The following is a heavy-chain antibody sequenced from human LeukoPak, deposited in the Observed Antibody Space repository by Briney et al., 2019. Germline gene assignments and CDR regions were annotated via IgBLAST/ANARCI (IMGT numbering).Heavy chain of an antibody. V-gene: IGHV4-34*01. D-gene: IGHD6-19*01. CDR2: INHSGST. CDR1: GGAFSGYY. J-gene: IGHJ3*02. Sequence: SETLALTCAVYGGAFSGYYWSWIRQPPGKGLEWSGEINHSGSTNYNPSLKSRVTLSVDTSKNQFSLKLSSVTAADTAVYYCARKEQWLPHDAFDIWGQGTMVTVSS. CDR3: ARKEQWLPHDAFDI.